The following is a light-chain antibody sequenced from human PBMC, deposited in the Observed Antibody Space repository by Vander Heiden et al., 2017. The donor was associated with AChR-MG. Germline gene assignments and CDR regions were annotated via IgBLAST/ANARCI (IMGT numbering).Light chain of an antibody. CDR3: VMYMGSGIWV. J-gene: IGLJ3*02. CDR2: STN. Sequence: QPVVTPEPSFSVSPGGTVTLTCGLSSGPVSTNYYPSWYQQTPGQAPRTLIYSTNTRSAGVPDRFSGSILGNKAALTITGAQADDESDYYCVMYMGSGIWVFGGGTRLTVL. CDR1: SGPVSTNYY. V-gene: IGLV8-61*01.